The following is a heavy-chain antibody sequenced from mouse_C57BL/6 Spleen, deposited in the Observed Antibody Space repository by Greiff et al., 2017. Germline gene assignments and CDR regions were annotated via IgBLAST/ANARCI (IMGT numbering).Heavy chain of an antibody. D-gene: IGHD2-1*01. V-gene: IGHV2-5*01. CDR2: IWRGGST. Sequence: VQLVESGPGLVQPSQSLSITCTASGFSLTSYGVHWVRQSPGKGLEWLGVIWRGGSTDYNAAFMSRLSITKDNSKSQVFFKMNSLQADDTAIYYCANIYYGNHYYAMDYWGKGTSVTVSS. CDR3: ANIYYGNHYYAMDY. CDR1: GFSLTSYG. J-gene: IGHJ4*01.